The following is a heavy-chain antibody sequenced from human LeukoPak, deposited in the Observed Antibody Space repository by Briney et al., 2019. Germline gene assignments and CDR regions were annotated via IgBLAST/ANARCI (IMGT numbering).Heavy chain of an antibody. CDR2: ISSSGSTI. V-gene: IGHV3-11*01. CDR3: ARDPPPTYYYDSSGYFDY. J-gene: IGHJ4*02. Sequence: KPGGSLRLSRAASGFTFSDYYMSWIRQAPGKGLEWVSYISSSGSTIYYADSVKGRFTISRDNAKNSLYLQMNSLRAEDTAVYYCARDPPPTYYYDSSGYFDYWGQGTLVTVSS. CDR1: GFTFSDYY. D-gene: IGHD3-22*01.